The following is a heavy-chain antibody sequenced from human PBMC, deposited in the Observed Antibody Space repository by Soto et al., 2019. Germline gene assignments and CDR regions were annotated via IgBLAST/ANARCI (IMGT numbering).Heavy chain of an antibody. V-gene: IGHV1-69*08. CDR1: GGTFSSYT. J-gene: IGHJ5*02. CDR2: IIPILGIA. Sequence: QVQLVQSGAEVKKPGSSVKVSCKASGGTFSSYTISWVRQAPGQGLEWMGRIIPILGIANYAQKFQGRVTIHADKSTNTDYMELSSLRSEDTVGYYCAREGGRKGITRVGGVKGWFDPWGQGTLVTVSS. CDR3: AREGGRKGITRVGGVKGWFDP. D-gene: IGHD3-10*01.